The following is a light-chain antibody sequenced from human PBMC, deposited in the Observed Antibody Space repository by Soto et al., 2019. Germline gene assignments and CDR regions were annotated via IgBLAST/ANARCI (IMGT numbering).Light chain of an antibody. CDR3: QQYYSSPWT. CDR2: WAS. J-gene: IGKJ1*01. Sequence: DIVMTQSPDSLAVSLGERATIDCKSSRSVLYSSNNENYLAWYQQKPGQPPKLLIYWASIRESGVPERFRGSGSGTDFTLTISSLQAEDVAVYYCQQYYSSPWTFGQGTKVEIK. V-gene: IGKV4-1*01. CDR1: RSVLYSSNNENY.